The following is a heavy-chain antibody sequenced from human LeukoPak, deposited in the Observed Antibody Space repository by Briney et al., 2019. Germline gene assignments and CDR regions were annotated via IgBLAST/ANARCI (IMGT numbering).Heavy chain of an antibody. CDR3: ARVRYFDWLGPFDY. D-gene: IGHD3-9*01. Sequence: GALRLSCAASGFTFSSYSMNWVRQAPGKGLEWVSSISSSSSYIYYADSVKGRFTISRDNAKKSLYLQMNSLRAEDTAVYYCARVRYFDWLGPFDYWGQGTLVTVSS. CDR2: ISSSSSYI. J-gene: IGHJ4*02. V-gene: IGHV3-21*01. CDR1: GFTFSSYS.